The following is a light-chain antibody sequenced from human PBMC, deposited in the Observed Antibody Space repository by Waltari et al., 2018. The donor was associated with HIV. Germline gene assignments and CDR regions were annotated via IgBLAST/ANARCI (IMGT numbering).Light chain of an antibody. Sequence: QSVLTPTPSASGTPGQRVTISCSGSSSNIGSNYVYWYQQLPGTAPKLLIYRNNQRPSGVPDRFSGSKSGTSAALAISGLRSEDEADYYCAAWDNSLSVLVVFGGGTKLTVL. CDR3: AAWDNSLSVLVV. CDR2: RNN. V-gene: IGLV1-47*01. J-gene: IGLJ2*01. CDR1: SSNIGSNY.